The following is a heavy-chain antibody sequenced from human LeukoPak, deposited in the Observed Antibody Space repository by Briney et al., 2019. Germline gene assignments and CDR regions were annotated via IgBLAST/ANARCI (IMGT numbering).Heavy chain of an antibody. CDR1: GGSISTTNYY. Sequence: SETLSLTCTVSGGSISTTNYYWGWIRQPPGRDLEWIGSIYSSGNTYYNPSLESRVTISVDTSKNQLSLKLTSATAADTSVYYCARHSGLRSPYDPWGQGTLVTVSS. J-gene: IGHJ5*02. CDR2: IYSSGNT. CDR3: ARHSGLRSPYDP. V-gene: IGHV4-39*01. D-gene: IGHD3-3*01.